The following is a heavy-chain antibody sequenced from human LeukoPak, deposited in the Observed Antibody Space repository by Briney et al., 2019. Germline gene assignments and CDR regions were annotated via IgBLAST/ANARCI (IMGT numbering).Heavy chain of an antibody. Sequence: SETLSLTCAVYGGSFSGYYWSWIRQPPGKGLEWIGEINHSGSTNYNPSLKSRVTISVDTSKNQFSLKLSSVTAADTAVYYCASTKGYSSSSDGPGWGRYYYGMDVWGQGTTVTVSS. CDR1: GGSFSGYY. CDR2: INHSGST. CDR3: ASTKGYSSSSDGPGWGRYYYGMDV. D-gene: IGHD6-6*01. V-gene: IGHV4-34*01. J-gene: IGHJ6*02.